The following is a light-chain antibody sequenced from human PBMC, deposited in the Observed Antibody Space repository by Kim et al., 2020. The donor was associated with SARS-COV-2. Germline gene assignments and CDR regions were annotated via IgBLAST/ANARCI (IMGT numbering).Light chain of an antibody. Sequence: PGERATLSCRASQSISNNSLAWYQQKPDQAPRLLISGASTRATDIPDRFSGSGSGTDFTLTISRLEPEDFAVYYCQQYGTSPPWTLGQGTKVDIK. CDR2: GAS. CDR3: QQYGTSPPWT. CDR1: QSISNNS. V-gene: IGKV3-20*01. J-gene: IGKJ1*01.